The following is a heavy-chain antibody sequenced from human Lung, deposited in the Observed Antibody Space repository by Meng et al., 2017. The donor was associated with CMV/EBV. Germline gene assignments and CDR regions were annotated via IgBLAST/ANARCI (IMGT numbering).Heavy chain of an antibody. D-gene: IGHD6-13*01. Sequence: TXSLXCTVSGGSISSGGYYWSWIRQHPGKGLEWIGYIYYSGSTYYNPSLKSRVTISVDTSKNQFSLKLSSVTAADTAVYYCARPGAAAETEGFDLWGRGTXVTVSS. CDR2: IYYSGST. CDR1: GGSISSGGYY. V-gene: IGHV4-31*03. CDR3: ARPGAAAETEGFDL. J-gene: IGHJ2*01.